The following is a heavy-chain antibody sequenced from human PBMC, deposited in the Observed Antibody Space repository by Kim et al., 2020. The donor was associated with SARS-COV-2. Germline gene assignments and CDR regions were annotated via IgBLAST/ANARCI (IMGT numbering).Heavy chain of an antibody. D-gene: IGHD3-9*01. J-gene: IGHJ6*02. CDR3: ARLRGHYYDILTGYDPYYYYGMDV. Sequence: GGSLRLSCAASGFTFSSYSMNWVRQAPGKGLEWVSSISSSSSYIYYADSVKGRFTISRDNAKNSLYLQMNSLRAEDTAVYYCARLRGHYYDILTGYDPYYYYGMDVWGQGTTVTVSS. CDR1: GFTFSSYS. V-gene: IGHV3-21*01. CDR2: ISSSSSYI.